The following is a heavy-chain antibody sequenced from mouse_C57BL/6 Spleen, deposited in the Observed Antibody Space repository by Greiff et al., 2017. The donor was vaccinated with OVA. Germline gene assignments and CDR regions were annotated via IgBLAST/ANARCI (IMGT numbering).Heavy chain of an antibody. Sequence: EVQLQQSGPELVKPGASVKIPCKASGYTFTDYNMDWVKQSHGKSLEWIGDINPNNGGTIYNQKFKGKATLTVDKSSSTAYMELRSLTSEDTAVYYCARSVTTVVARYFDDWGTGTTVTVSS. V-gene: IGHV1-18*01. CDR3: ARSVTTVVARYFDD. CDR1: GYTFTDYN. J-gene: IGHJ1*03. D-gene: IGHD1-1*01. CDR2: INPNNGGT.